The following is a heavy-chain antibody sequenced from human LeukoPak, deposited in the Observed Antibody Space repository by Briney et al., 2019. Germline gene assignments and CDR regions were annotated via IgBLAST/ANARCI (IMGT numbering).Heavy chain of an antibody. CDR1: GYTFTSYG. J-gene: IGHJ4*02. CDR2: MNPNSGNT. Sequence: ASVKVSCKASGYTFTSYGISWVRQAPGQGLEWMGWMNPNSGNTGYAQKFQGRVTITRNTSISTAYMELSSLRSEDTAVYYCARGPNYYDSSGYSDYWGQGTLVTVSS. D-gene: IGHD3-22*01. V-gene: IGHV1-8*03. CDR3: ARGPNYYDSSGYSDY.